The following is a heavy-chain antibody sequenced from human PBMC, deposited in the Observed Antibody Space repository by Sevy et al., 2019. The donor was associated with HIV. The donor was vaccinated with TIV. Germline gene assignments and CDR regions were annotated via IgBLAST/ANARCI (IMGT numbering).Heavy chain of an antibody. CDR3: AREAESIRFDP. J-gene: IGHJ5*02. Sequence: ASVKVSCKASGYTFTSYGISWVRQAPGQGLEWMGRISTYNGNTNYAQKLQGRVTMTTDTSTSTAYMELRSLRSDDTAVYYCAREAESIRFDPWGQGTLVTVSS. V-gene: IGHV1-18*01. CDR1: GYTFTSYG. CDR2: ISTYNGNT. D-gene: IGHD6-6*01.